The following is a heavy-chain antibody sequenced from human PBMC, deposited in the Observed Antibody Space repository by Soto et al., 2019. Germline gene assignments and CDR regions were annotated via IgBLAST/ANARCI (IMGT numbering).Heavy chain of an antibody. J-gene: IGHJ4*02. CDR3: ATINRQWLAFDY. Sequence: SEILSLTCTVSGDSISSNNYYRGWVRQPPGKGLEWIGTFYYGGSTYYNPSLKSRVIISVDTSKNQFSLTLTSVTVADTAVYYCATINRQWLAFDYWGQGALVTVSS. CDR2: FYYGGST. CDR1: GDSISSNNYY. D-gene: IGHD6-19*01. V-gene: IGHV4-39*01.